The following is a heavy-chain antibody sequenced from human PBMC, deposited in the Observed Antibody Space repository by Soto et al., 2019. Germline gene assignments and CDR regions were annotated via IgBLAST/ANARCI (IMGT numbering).Heavy chain of an antibody. CDR2: IVVGSGNT. CDR1: GFTLTSSV. D-gene: IGHD3-3*01. CDR3: AADQFYGYYDFWTGTYKGAY. J-gene: IGHJ4*02. Sequence: ASVKGSCKASGFTLTSSVLEWVRQARGQRLEWIGWIVVGSGNTDYAQKFQERVTFTRDMSTSTAYMELSSLRSEDTAVYYCAADQFYGYYDFWTGTYKGAYWGQGTPVTVSS. V-gene: IGHV1-58*01.